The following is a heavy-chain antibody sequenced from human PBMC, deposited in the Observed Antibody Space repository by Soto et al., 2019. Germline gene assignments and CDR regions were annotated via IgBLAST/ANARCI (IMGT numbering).Heavy chain of an antibody. J-gene: IGHJ4*01. CDR1: GFTFGDYA. Sequence: GGSLRLSCTASGFTFGDYAMSWFRQAPGKGLEWVGFIRSKAYGGTTEYAASVKGRFTISRDDSKSIAYLQMNSLKTEDTAVYYCTRSRLDRSSWYLDYWGHGTLVTVSS. V-gene: IGHV3-49*03. D-gene: IGHD6-13*01. CDR2: IRSKAYGGTT. CDR3: TRSRLDRSSWYLDY.